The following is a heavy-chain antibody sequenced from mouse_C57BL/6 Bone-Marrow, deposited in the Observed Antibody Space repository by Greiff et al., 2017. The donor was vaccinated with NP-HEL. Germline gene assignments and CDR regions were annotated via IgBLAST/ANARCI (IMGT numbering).Heavy chain of an antibody. CDR2: INPGSGGT. V-gene: IGHV1-54*01. D-gene: IGHD2-10*02. J-gene: IGHJ3*01. CDR3: ARDGSYGNFFAY. CDR1: GYAFTNYL. Sequence: QVQLQQSGAELVRPGTSVKVSCKASGYAFTNYLIEWVKQRPGKGLEWIGVINPGSGGTNYNEKFKGKATLTADKSSSTSYMQLSSLTSEDSAVYFCARDGSYGNFFAYWGQGTLVTVSA.